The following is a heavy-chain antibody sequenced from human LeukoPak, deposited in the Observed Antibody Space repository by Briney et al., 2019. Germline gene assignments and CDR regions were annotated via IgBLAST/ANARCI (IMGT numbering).Heavy chain of an antibody. CDR3: ARWNYYGSGS. D-gene: IGHD3-10*01. CDR2: INHSGST. J-gene: IGHJ5*02. V-gene: IGHV4-34*01. CDR1: GGSFSGYY. Sequence: PSETLSLTCAVYGGSFSGYYWSWIRQPPGKGLEWIGEINHSGSTNYNPSLKSRVTISVDTSKNQFSLKLSSVTAADTAVYYCARWNYYGSGSWGQGTLVTVSS.